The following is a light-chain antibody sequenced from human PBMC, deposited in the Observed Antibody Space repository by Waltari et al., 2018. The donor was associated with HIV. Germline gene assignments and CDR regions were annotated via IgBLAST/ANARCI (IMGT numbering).Light chain of an antibody. Sequence: EIVLTQSPGTLSLSPGERASLSCRANESVSSSYLAWYQQKPGQSPRLLISGASNRATGIPARFSGSGSGTDFTLTISSLEPEDFAVYYCQQRSNWSYTFGQGTKLEIK. CDR3: QQRSNWSYT. V-gene: IGKV3-11*01. CDR2: GAS. J-gene: IGKJ2*01. CDR1: ESVSSSY.